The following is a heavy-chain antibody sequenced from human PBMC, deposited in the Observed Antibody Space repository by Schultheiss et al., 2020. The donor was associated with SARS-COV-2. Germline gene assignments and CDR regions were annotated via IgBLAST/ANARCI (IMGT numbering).Heavy chain of an antibody. J-gene: IGHJ3*02. CDR2: IYSGGST. CDR3: AKDDGRWLGRNDAFDI. D-gene: IGHD6-19*01. Sequence: GGSLRLSCAASGFTVSSNYMSWVRQAPGKGLEWVSVIYSGGSTYYADSVKGRFTISRDNSKNTLYLQMNSLRAEDTAVYYCAKDDGRWLGRNDAFDIWGQGTMVTVSS. CDR1: GFTVSSNY. V-gene: IGHV3-53*01.